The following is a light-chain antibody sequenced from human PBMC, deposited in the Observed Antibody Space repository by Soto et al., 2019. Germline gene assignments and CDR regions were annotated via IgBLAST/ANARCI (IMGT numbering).Light chain of an antibody. CDR1: SGSVSTSYY. CDR2: NTN. Sequence: QTVVTQEPSFSVSPGGTVTLTCGLSSGSVSTSYYPSWYQQTPGQAPRTLIYNTNTRSSGVPDRFSGSILGNKAALTITGAQADDESDYYCVLYMGSGISIFGGVTKLTVL. J-gene: IGLJ2*01. V-gene: IGLV8-61*01. CDR3: VLYMGSGISI.